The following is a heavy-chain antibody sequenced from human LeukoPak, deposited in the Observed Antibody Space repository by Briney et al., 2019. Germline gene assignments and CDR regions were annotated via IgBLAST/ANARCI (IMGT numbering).Heavy chain of an antibody. V-gene: IGHV3-30-3*01. CDR3: AREDGGNSEGYFDL. Sequence: GGSLRLSCAASGLTLSNYAMHWVRQAPGKGLEWVAVISYDGSNKYYADSVKGRFTISRDTPKNTLYVQMNSLRGEDTAVFYCAREDGGNSEGYFDLWGRGTLVTVSS. CDR1: GLTLSNYA. D-gene: IGHD4-23*01. CDR2: ISYDGSNK. J-gene: IGHJ2*01.